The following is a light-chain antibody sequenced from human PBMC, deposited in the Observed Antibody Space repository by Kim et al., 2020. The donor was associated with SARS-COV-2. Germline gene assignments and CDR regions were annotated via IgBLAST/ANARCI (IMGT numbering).Light chain of an antibody. CDR1: SSDVWSYNL. J-gene: IGLJ2*01. CDR2: EGS. V-gene: IGLV2-23*01. CDR3: CSYAGSSTLV. Sequence: GQSSTLSCTGTSSDVWSYNLVSWYQQHPGKAPNLMIYEGSKRPSGVSNRFSGSKSGNTASLTIAGLQAEDEADYYCCSYAGSSTLVFGGGTQLTVL.